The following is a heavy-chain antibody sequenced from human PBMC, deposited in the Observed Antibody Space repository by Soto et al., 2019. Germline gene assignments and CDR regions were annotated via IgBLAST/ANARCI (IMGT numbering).Heavy chain of an antibody. V-gene: IGHV1-69*02. CDR3: ASRYSGYEMGHFYYYYMDV. CDR1: GGTFSSYT. D-gene: IGHD5-12*01. J-gene: IGHJ6*03. Sequence: QVQLVQSGAEVKKPGSSVKVSCKASGGTFSSYTISWVRQAPGQGLEWMGRIIPILGIANYAQKFQGRVRITAGKSTSTAYMELSSLSSEDTAVYYCASRYSGYEMGHFYYYYMDVWGKGTTVTVSS. CDR2: IIPILGIA.